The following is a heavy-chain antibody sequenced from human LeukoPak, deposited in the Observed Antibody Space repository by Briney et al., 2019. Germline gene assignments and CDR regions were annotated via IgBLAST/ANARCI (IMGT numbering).Heavy chain of an antibody. V-gene: IGHV3-74*01. J-gene: IGHJ4*02. D-gene: IGHD3-10*01. CDR3: ATLLVRAPRAGFDY. CDR1: GFTFSSYW. Sequence: PGGSLRLSCAASGFTFSSYWMHWVRQAPGKGLVWVSRINSDGGSTSYADSVKGRFTISRDNAKNTLYLQMNSLRAEDTAVYYCATLLVRAPRAGFDYWGQGTLVTVSS. CDR2: INSDGGST.